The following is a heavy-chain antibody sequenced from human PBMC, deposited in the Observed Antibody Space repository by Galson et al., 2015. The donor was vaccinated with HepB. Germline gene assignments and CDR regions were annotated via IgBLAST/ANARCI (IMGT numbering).Heavy chain of an antibody. V-gene: IGHV1-3*01. J-gene: IGHJ4*02. CDR3: ARGNEHFDY. CDR1: GYTFTTYG. Sequence: SVKVSCKASGYTFTTYGIHWVRQAPGQRLEWMGWINAGNGNTKNSQKFQGRVTITRDTSASTAYMELSSLRSEDTAVYYCARGNEHFDYWGRGTLVTASS. CDR2: INAGNGNT.